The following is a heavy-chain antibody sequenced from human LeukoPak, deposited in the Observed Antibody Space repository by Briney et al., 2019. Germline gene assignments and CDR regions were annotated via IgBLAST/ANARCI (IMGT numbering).Heavy chain of an antibody. D-gene: IGHD6-6*01. CDR3: ARTGSSSSGSLGC. J-gene: IGHJ4*02. Sequence: SETLSLTCAVYGGSFSGYYWSWIRQPPGKGLEWIGEINHSGSTNYNPSLKSRVTISVDTSKNQFSLKLSSVTAADTAVYYCARTGSSSSGSLGCWGQGTLVTVPS. CDR2: INHSGST. V-gene: IGHV4-34*01. CDR1: GGSFSGYY.